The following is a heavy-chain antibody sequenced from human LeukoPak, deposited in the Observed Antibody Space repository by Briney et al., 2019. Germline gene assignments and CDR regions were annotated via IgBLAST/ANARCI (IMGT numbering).Heavy chain of an antibody. D-gene: IGHD3-22*01. CDR2: MNPNSGNT. CDR1: GYTFTSYD. J-gene: IGHJ4*02. V-gene: IGHV1-8*01. CDR3: ARDLRGVYYDSSGYSY. Sequence: ASVKVSCKASGYTFTSYDINWVRQATGQGLEWMGWMNPNSGNTGYAQKFQGRVTMTRNTSISTAYMELSSLRSEDTAVYYCARDLRGVYYDSSGYSYWGQGTLVTVSS.